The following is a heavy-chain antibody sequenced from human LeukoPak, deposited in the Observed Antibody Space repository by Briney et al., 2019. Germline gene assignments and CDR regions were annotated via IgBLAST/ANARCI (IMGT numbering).Heavy chain of an antibody. J-gene: IGHJ4*02. CDR1: GGSISSYY. Sequence: SETLSLTCTVPGGSISSYYWSWIRQPPGKGLEWIGYIYYSGSTNYNPSLKSRVTISVDTSKNQFSLKLSSVTAADTAVYYCARTNYELDYWGQGTLVTVSS. CDR3: ARTNYELDY. CDR2: IYYSGST. V-gene: IGHV4-59*01. D-gene: IGHD1-7*01.